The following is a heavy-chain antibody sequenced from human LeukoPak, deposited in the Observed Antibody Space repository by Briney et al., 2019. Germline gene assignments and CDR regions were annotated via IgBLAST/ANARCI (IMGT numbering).Heavy chain of an antibody. Sequence: ETLSLTCTVSGDSINSLDLWSWVRQPPGKGLEWISGISGSGASTYYADSVKGRFTISRDDSRNTLYLQMNSLRGDDTAVYYCAKGVGKWESLHFFDYWGQGTLVTVSS. J-gene: IGHJ4*02. V-gene: IGHV3-23*01. CDR2: ISGSGAST. CDR3: AKGVGKWESLHFFDY. CDR1: GDSINSLD. D-gene: IGHD1-26*01.